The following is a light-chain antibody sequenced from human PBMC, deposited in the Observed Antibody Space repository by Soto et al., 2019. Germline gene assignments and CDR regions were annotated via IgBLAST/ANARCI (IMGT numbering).Light chain of an antibody. Sequence: QSALTQPPSASGSAGQSVTISRTGTSTDVGGYNYVSWYQQHPGKAPKLMIYEVSKRPSGVPDRFSGSKSGNTASLTVSGLQAEDEADYYCSSYAGNNIHYVFGTGTKVTVL. J-gene: IGLJ1*01. CDR3: SSYAGNNIHYV. CDR1: STDVGGYNY. V-gene: IGLV2-8*01. CDR2: EVS.